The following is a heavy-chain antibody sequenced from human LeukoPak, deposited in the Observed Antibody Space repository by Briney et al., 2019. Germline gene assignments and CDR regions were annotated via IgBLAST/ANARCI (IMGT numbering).Heavy chain of an antibody. CDR2: IKQDGSEK. CDR3: NYYGSGSSYYFDY. V-gene: IGHV3-7*01. J-gene: IGHJ4*02. D-gene: IGHD3-10*01. Sequence: GGSLRLSCAASGFTFSSYWMSWVRQVPGKGLEWVANIKQDGSEKYYVDSVKGRFTISRDNAKNSLYLQMNSLRAEDTAVYYCNYYGSGSSYYFDYWGQGTLVTVSS. CDR1: GFTFSSYW.